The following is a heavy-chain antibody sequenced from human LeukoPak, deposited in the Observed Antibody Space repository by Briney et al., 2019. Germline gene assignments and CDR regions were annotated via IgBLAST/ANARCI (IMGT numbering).Heavy chain of an antibody. V-gene: IGHV3-23*01. CDR3: AKQLGYCSDGSCYFPY. CDR1: GFTFRSYA. J-gene: IGHJ4*02. CDR2: IYASGAST. D-gene: IGHD2-15*01. Sequence: RPGGSLRLSCAASGFTFRSYAMSWVRQAPGQGLEWVSIIYASGASTNYADSVRGRFTTFRDNSNNMVYLQMNSLRAEDTAVYYCAKQLGYCSDGSCYFPYWGQGTLVTVSS.